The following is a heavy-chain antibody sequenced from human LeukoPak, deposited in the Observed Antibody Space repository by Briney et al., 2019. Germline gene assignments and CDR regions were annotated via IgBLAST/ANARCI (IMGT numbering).Heavy chain of an antibody. Sequence: PGGSLRLSCAASGFTFNNYGMHWVRQAPGKGLEWVAFIRYNGNNQYYADSVKGRFTISRDNSKNTLYLQMDSLRAEDTAVYYCARIYNDCSSTSCLVGGFDPWGQGTLVTVSS. CDR2: IRYNGNNQ. J-gene: IGHJ5*02. CDR3: ARIYNDCSSTSCLVGGFDP. CDR1: GFTFNNYG. V-gene: IGHV3-30*02. D-gene: IGHD2-2*01.